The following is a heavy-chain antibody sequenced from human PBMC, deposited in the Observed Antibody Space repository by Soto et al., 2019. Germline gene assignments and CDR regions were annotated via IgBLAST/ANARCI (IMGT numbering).Heavy chain of an antibody. V-gene: IGHV4-31*03. Sequence: SETLSLTCSVSGGSISSGAYYWNWIRQHPRKGLEWIGYIYYSGTTYYNPSLGSRVSISADTSKNQFSLKLNSVTVADTAVYYCASNPSHLRASTSCHAFDIWGQGTMVTVSS. J-gene: IGHJ3*02. CDR2: IYYSGTT. CDR1: GGSISSGAYY. CDR3: ASNPSHLRASTSCHAFDI. D-gene: IGHD2-2*01.